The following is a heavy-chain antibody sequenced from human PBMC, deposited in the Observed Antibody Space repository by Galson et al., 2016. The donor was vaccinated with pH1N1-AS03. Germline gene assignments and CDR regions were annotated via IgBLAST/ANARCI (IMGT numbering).Heavy chain of an antibody. Sequence: TLSLTCTVSGGSISSGNYFWNWIRQHPGKGLEWIGLIYDSGNTFYNPSLKSRVSISVDTSKNQFSLKLNSVTAADTAVYYCASVSLAYCSSTSCFRFDPWGQGTPVTVSS. D-gene: IGHD2-2*01. CDR3: ASVSLAYCSSTSCFRFDP. CDR2: IYDSGNT. V-gene: IGHV4-31*03. CDR1: GGSISSGNYF. J-gene: IGHJ5*02.